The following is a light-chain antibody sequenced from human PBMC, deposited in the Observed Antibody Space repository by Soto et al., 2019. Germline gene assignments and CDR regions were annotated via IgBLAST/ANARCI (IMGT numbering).Light chain of an antibody. CDR2: DVS. V-gene: IGKV1-5*01. J-gene: IGKJ2*01. Sequence: DIQMTQSPSTLSASIGDRVTLTCRASQSLTSPLAWYHQKPGRPPKLLIYDVSILESGVPSRFSGIESGTDFTLTISSLRPDDFATFYWQQYKGDPYTFGHGTRLDIK. CDR1: QSLTSP. CDR3: QQYKGDPYT.